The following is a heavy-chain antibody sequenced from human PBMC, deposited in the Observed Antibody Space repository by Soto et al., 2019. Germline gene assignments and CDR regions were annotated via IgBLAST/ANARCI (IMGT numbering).Heavy chain of an antibody. J-gene: IGHJ5*02. V-gene: IGHV2-5*02. CDR3: SHSRSGGSYLNENWFAP. Sequence: QITLKESGPTLVKPTQTLTLTCTFSGFSLSTSGVGVGWIRQPPGKALEWLALIYWDDDKRYSPSLKSRLTITKDTSKNQVVLTMTNMDPVDTATYYWSHSRSGGSYLNENWFAPRGQRTLVTVSS. D-gene: IGHD2-15*01. CDR2: IYWDDDK. CDR1: GFSLSTSGVG.